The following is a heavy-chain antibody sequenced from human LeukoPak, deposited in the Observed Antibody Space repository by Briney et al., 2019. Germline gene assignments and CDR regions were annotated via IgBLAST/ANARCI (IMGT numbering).Heavy chain of an antibody. CDR2: IYRGGST. CDR3: ASASCSGSSCYSGYFDY. D-gene: IGHD2-15*01. CDR1: GFTVSPNY. V-gene: IGHV3-53*01. J-gene: IGHJ4*02. Sequence: PGGSLRLSCEVFGFTVSPNYMSWVRQAPGKGLEWVSVIYRGGSTYYADSVRDRFIISRDNSKNTLYLQMNSLRAEDTAVYYCASASCSGSSCYSGYFDYWGQGTLVTVS.